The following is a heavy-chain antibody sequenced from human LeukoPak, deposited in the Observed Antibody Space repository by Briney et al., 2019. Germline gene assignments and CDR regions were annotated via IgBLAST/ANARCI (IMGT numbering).Heavy chain of an antibody. D-gene: IGHD2-2*01. J-gene: IGHJ6*04. CDR1: GGTFSSYA. CDR3: ARGGYCSSTSRYLYYYYGMDV. V-gene: IGHV1-69*06. Sequence: ASVKVSCKASGGTFSSYAISWVRQAPGPGLEWMGGIIPIFGTANYAQKFQGRVTITADKSTSTAYMELSSLRSEDTAVYYCARGGYCSSTSRYLYYYYGMDVWGKGTTVTVSS. CDR2: IIPIFGTA.